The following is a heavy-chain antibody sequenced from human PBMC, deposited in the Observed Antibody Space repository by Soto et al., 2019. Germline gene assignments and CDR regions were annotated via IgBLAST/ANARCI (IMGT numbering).Heavy chain of an antibody. CDR3: AREPATAKSEGVDF. D-gene: IGHD1-1*01. CDR1: GYTFSDYY. V-gene: IGHV1-2*02. J-gene: IGHJ4*02. Sequence: VKVSCKASGYTFSDYYIHWVRQAPGQGLEWMGWINPNSGGTKYAPKFQGGVTMTRDTSITTAYMELSRLRSGDTAVYYCAREPATAKSEGVDFWGQGTLVTVS. CDR2: INPNSGGT.